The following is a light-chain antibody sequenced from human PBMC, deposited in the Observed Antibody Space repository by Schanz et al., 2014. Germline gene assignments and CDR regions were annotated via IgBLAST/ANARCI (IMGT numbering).Light chain of an antibody. CDR1: SSDIGGYNY. Sequence: QSALIQPASVSGSPGQSITISCTGTSSDIGGYNYVSWYQQLPGKAPKLMLYDVSDRPSGVSNRFSGSKSGNTASLTISGLQAEDEADYYCATWDDGLTARVFGGGTKLTVL. V-gene: IGLV2-14*03. CDR2: DVS. CDR3: ATWDDGLTARV. J-gene: IGLJ3*02.